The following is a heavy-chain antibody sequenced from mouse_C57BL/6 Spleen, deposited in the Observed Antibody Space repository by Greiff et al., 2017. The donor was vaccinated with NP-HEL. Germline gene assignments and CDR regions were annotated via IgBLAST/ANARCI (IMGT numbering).Heavy chain of an antibody. CDR3: ARPNYYGSSYSYYFDY. D-gene: IGHD1-1*01. J-gene: IGHJ2*01. CDR1: GYTFTSYG. Sequence: VQLQQSGAELARPGASVKLSCKASGYTFTSYGISWVKQRTGQGLEWIGEIYPRSGNTYYNEKFKGKATLTADKSSSTAYMELRSLTSEDSAVYFCARPNYYGSSYSYYFDYWGQGTTLTVSS. V-gene: IGHV1-81*01. CDR2: IYPRSGNT.